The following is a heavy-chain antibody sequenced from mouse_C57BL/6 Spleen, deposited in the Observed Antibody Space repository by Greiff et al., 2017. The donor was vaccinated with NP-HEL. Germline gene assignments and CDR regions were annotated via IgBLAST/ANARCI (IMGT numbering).Heavy chain of an antibody. J-gene: IGHJ2*01. D-gene: IGHD1-1*01. CDR1: GFTFSDAW. Sequence: LQQSGGGLVQPGGSMKLSCAASGFTFSDAWMDWVRQSPEKGLEWVAEIRNKANNHATYYAESVKGRFTISRDDSKSSVYLQMNSLRAEDTGIYYCTRRATVVATNYFDYWGQGTTLTVSS. CDR3: TRRATVVATNYFDY. V-gene: IGHV6-6*01. CDR2: IRNKANNHAT.